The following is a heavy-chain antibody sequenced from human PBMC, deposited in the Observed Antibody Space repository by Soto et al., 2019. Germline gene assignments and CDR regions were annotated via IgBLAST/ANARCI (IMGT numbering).Heavy chain of an antibody. J-gene: IGHJ4*02. CDR1: CGTGIGLGYY. D-gene: IGHD2-15*01. Sequence: ILRLPCTVACGTGIGLGYYWAFITQPPGKGLEWIGSLYSSGKTYRNPSLKSRVTMSDDTSKNQLSLRLSSVTAADTAVYYCARLILAFTEAFDYWGQGTLGTVSS. V-gene: IGHV4-39*01. CDR2: LYSSGKT. CDR3: ARLILAFTEAFDY.